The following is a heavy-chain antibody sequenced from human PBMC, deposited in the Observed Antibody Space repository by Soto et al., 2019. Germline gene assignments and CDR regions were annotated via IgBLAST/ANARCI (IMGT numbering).Heavy chain of an antibody. D-gene: IGHD5-18*01. CDR2: ITWNSGSM. J-gene: IGHJ5*02. CDR3: ATGLDTHIGTNWFDR. Sequence: PGGSLRLSCAASGFTFDDYAMHWVRQPPGKGLEWVSGITWNSGSMAYADSVKGRFTISRDNAKNSLYLQMNSLRTEDTALYYCATGLDTHIGTNWFDRCGQGHLVPVSP. CDR1: GFTFDDYA. V-gene: IGHV3-9*01.